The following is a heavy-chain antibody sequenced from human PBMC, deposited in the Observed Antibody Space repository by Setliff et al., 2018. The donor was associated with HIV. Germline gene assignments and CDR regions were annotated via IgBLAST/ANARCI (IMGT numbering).Heavy chain of an antibody. CDR2: IYHSGST. Sequence: PSETLSLTCTVSGGSISSGYYWGWIRQPPGKGLEWIGSIYHSGSTYYNPSLKSRVTISVDTSKNQFSLKLSSVTAADTAVYYCASLPSVLAAPIDYWGQGTLVTVSS. D-gene: IGHD6-13*01. CDR3: ASLPSVLAAPIDY. CDR1: GGSISSGYY. V-gene: IGHV4-38-2*02. J-gene: IGHJ4*02.